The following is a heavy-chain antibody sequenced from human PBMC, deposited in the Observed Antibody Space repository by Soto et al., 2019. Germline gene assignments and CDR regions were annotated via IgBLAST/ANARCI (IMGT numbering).Heavy chain of an antibody. Sequence: SQTLSLTYAISGGKVSSNSAAWNWIRQSPSRGLEWLGRTYYRSKWYNDYAVSVKSRITINPDTSKNQFSLQLNSVTPEDTAVYYCVRAGVAATPTTAFDIWGQGTMVTVSS. CDR2: TYYRSKWYN. D-gene: IGHD2-15*01. J-gene: IGHJ3*02. V-gene: IGHV6-1*01. CDR1: GGKVSSNSAA. CDR3: VRAGVAATPTTAFDI.